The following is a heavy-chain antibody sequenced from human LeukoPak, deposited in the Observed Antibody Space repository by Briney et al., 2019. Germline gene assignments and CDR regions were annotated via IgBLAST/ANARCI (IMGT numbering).Heavy chain of an antibody. CDR2: VKQDGTEK. D-gene: IGHD2-2*01. J-gene: IGHJ4*02. CDR3: ARAGGTGCADY. CDR1: GFTFRDYW. V-gene: IGHV3-7*01. Sequence: GGSLRLSCEASGFTFRDYWMTWVRQAPGKGLEWVANVKQDGTEKFYVDSVKGRFTISRDNGKNSLYLQMNSLRVEDTAIYYCARAGGTGCADYWGQGTLVTVSS.